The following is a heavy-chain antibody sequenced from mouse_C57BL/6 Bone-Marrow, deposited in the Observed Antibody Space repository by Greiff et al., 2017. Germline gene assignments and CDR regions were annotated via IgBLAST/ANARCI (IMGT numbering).Heavy chain of an antibody. CDR1: GYTFTSYG. D-gene: IGHD4-1*01. CDR3: ARELGRRGNYFDY. Sequence: EVQLQESGAELVRPGSSVKMSCTTSGYTFTSYGINWVKQRPGQGLEWIGYIYIGNGYTEYTEKFKGKATLTSDTSASTAYMQLSSLTSEDSAIYFCARELGRRGNYFDYWGQGTTLTVSS. CDR2: IYIGNGYT. J-gene: IGHJ2*01. V-gene: IGHV1-58*01.